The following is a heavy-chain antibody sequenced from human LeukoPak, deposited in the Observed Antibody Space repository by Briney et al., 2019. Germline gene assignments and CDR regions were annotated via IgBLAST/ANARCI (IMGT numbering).Heavy chain of an antibody. CDR3: IRTLIVATSPYMDV. D-gene: IGHD5-12*01. CDR1: GFTFSSYW. V-gene: IGHV3-74*01. Sequence: GGSLRLSCAASGFTFSSYWMHWVRQAAGMGLVWVSRVNSDGTGTTYADSVEGRFTISRDNAKNTVYLQMNSLRAEDTAIYYCIRTLIVATSPYMDVWGKGTTVTVSS. CDR2: VNSDGTGT. J-gene: IGHJ6*03.